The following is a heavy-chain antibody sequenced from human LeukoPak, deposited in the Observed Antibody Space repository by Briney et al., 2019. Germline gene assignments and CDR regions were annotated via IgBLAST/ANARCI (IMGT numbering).Heavy chain of an antibody. CDR1: GGSFSGYY. CDR3: ALVTTGLFDY. V-gene: IGHV4-34*01. D-gene: IGHD4-17*01. Sequence: SETLSLTCAVYGGSFSGYYWSWIRQPPGKGLEWIGEINHSGSTNYNPSLKSRVTISLDTSKNQFSLKLSSVTAADTAVYYCALVTTGLFDYWGQGTPVTVSS. J-gene: IGHJ4*02. CDR2: INHSGST.